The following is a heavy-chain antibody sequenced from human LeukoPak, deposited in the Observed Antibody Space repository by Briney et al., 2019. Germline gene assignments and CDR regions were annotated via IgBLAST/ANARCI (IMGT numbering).Heavy chain of an antibody. CDR1: GFSFSTYG. CDR2: ISGSGSNT. J-gene: IGHJ4*02. CDR3: AKDRAWGFDY. Sequence: GGSLRLSCAASGFSFSTYGMSWVRQAPGKGLEWVSAISGSGSNTYYADSVKGRFTISRDNSKNTLYLQMNSLRAEDTAIYYCAKDRAWGFDYWGQGTLVTVSS. D-gene: IGHD7-27*01. V-gene: IGHV3-23*01.